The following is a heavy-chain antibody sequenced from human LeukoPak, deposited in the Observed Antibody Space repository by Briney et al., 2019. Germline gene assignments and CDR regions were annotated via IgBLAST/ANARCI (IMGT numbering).Heavy chain of an antibody. V-gene: IGHV3-21*01. J-gene: IGHJ3*02. CDR2: IISSSSYI. Sequence: GGSLRLSCAASGFSFSKYGMNWVRQAPGKGLEWVSLIISSSSYIYYADSVKGRFTISRDNAKNSLYLQMNSLRAEDTAVYYCARCRNGYRNDVFDIWGQGTMVTVSS. CDR3: ARCRNGYRNDVFDI. CDR1: GFSFSKYG. D-gene: IGHD5-24*01.